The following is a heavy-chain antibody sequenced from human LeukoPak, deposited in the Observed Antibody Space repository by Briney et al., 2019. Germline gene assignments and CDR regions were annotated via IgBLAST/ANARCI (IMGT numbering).Heavy chain of an antibody. D-gene: IGHD1-26*01. V-gene: IGHV4-59*11. Sequence: SETLSPTCTVSGGAIRSHYWSWIRQPPGKGLEWIGYIYYSGSTNYNPSLKSRVTISVDTSKNQFSLKLSSVTAADTAVFYCARENSGSYREFDYWGQGTLVTVSS. CDR3: ARENSGSYREFDY. CDR2: IYYSGST. CDR1: GGAIRSHY. J-gene: IGHJ4*02.